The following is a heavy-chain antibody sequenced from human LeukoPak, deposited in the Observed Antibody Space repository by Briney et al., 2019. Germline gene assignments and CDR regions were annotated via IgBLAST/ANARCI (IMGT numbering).Heavy chain of an antibody. CDR2: IEQDGSEK. V-gene: IGHV3-7*01. CDR3: VREGSSMSSCSSVSCSGMDV. Sequence: GSLSLSCAASGFTLSIYWMSWVRQAPGKGLEGVATIEQDGSEKYFADSVKGRFTISRDNAKNSLYLQMNSLRAEDTAVYYCVREGSSMSSCSSVSCSGMDVWGQGTTVTVSS. D-gene: IGHD2-2*01. CDR1: GFTLSIYW. J-gene: IGHJ6*02.